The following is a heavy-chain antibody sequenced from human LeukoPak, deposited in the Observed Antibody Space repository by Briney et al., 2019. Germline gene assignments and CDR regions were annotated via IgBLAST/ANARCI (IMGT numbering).Heavy chain of an antibody. Sequence: GASVKVSCKASGGTFSSYAISWVRQAPGQGLEWMGRIIPILGIANYAQKFQGRVTITADKSTSTAYMELSSLRSEDTAVYYYAREGTGPGRSHYYYGMDVWGQGTTVTVSS. CDR2: IIPILGIA. CDR3: AREGTGPGRSHYYYGMDV. J-gene: IGHJ6*02. CDR1: GGTFSSYA. D-gene: IGHD3/OR15-3a*01. V-gene: IGHV1-69*04.